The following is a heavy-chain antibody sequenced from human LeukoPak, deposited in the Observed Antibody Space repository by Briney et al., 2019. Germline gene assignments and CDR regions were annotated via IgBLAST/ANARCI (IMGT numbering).Heavy chain of an antibody. V-gene: IGHV1-46*01. CDR2: INPSGGST. CDR1: GYTFTSYY. D-gene: IGHD3-10*01. J-gene: IGHJ4*02. Sequence: ASVNVSCKASGYTFTSYYMHWVRQAPGQGLEWMGIINPSGGSTSYAQKFQGRVTMTRDTSTSTVYMELSSLRSEDTAVYYCARATVLLGIDYWGQGTLVTVSS. CDR3: ARATVLLGIDY.